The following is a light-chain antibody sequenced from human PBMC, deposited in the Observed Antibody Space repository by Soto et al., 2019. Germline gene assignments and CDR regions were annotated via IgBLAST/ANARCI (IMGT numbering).Light chain of an antibody. V-gene: IGKV3-20*01. J-gene: IGKJ2*01. CDR1: QSVSASY. CDR2: EAS. CDR3: QQYGGSPPGYI. Sequence: VLTQSPGTLSLSPGERANLSCRASQSVSASYLAWYQQKPGQSPRLVIYEASSRATGIPDRFSGSGSGTDFTLTITRLEPEDFAVYFCQQYGGSPPGYIFGQGTKLEIK.